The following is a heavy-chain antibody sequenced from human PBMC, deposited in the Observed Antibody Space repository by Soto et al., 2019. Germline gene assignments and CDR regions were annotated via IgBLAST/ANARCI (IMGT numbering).Heavy chain of an antibody. Sequence: ASVKVSCKASGGTFSSYAISWVRQAPGQGLKWMGGIIPIFGTANYAQKFQGRVTITADESTSTAYMELSSLRSEDTAVYYCARDRRHFDWLLKYYGMDVWGQGTKATVYS. CDR3: ARDRRHFDWLLKYYGMDV. CDR2: IIPIFGTA. D-gene: IGHD3-9*01. J-gene: IGHJ6*02. CDR1: GGTFSSYA. V-gene: IGHV1-69*13.